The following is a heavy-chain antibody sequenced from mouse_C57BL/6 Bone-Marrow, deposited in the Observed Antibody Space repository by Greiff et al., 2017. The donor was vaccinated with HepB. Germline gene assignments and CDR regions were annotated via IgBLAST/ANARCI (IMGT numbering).Heavy chain of an antibody. CDR1: GYTFTSYW. V-gene: IGHV1-64*01. CDR3: AREGYGNYVRFAY. Sequence: QVQLQQPGAELVKPGASVKLSCKASGYTFTSYWMHWVKQRPGQGLEWIGMIHPNSGSTNYNEKFKSKATLTVDKSSSTAYMQLSSLTSEDSAVYYCAREGYGNYVRFAYWGQGTLVTVSA. CDR2: IHPNSGST. D-gene: IGHD2-10*02. J-gene: IGHJ3*01.